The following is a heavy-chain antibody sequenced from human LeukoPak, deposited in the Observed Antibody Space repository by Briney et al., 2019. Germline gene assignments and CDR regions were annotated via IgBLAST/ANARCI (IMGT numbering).Heavy chain of an antibody. Sequence: PSQALSLTCTVSGGSISSGDYYWSWIRQPPGKGLEWIGYIYYSGSTYYNPSLKSRVTISVDTSKNQFSLKLSSVTAADTAVYYCATNPTPFTIFGVVIIPGAFDIWGQGTMVTVSS. D-gene: IGHD3-3*01. J-gene: IGHJ3*02. V-gene: IGHV4-30-4*08. CDR1: GGSISSGDYY. CDR2: IYYSGST. CDR3: ATNPTPFTIFGVVIIPGAFDI.